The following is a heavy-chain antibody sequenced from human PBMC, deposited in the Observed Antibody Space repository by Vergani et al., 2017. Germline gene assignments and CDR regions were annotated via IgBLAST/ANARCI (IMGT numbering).Heavy chain of an antibody. CDR2: IDHTGRP. CDR3: ARESYYDILTGYSPYYGMDV. J-gene: IGHJ6*02. D-gene: IGHD3-9*01. CDR1: GGSFTSYH. V-gene: IGHV4-34*01. Sequence: QVQLQQWGGGLLKPSETLSLTCVVNGGSFTSYHWTWIRQSPGEGLEWVGDIDHTGRPDYNPSLKSRLTILVDTSKNQFSLRLSSVTAADTAVYYCARESYYDILTGYSPYYGMDVWGQGTTVTVSS.